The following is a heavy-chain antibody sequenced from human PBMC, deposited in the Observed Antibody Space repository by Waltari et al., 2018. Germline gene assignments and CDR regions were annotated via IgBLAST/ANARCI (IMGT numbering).Heavy chain of an antibody. J-gene: IGHJ5*02. Sequence: QVQLVQSGAEVKKPGASVKVSCKASGYRFTYYAITWVRQAAGQGLEWMGWMNPNSGNTEYAQKFQGRVSMTRNNSINTAYMELRSLTSDDTAVYYWARGPRTVMPWGQGTLVTVSS. CDR1: GYRFTYYA. CDR3: ARGPRTVMP. D-gene: IGHD1-1*01. V-gene: IGHV1-8*02. CDR2: MNPNSGNT.